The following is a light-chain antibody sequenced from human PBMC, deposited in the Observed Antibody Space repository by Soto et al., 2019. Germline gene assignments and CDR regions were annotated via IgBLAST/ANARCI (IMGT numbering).Light chain of an antibody. J-gene: IGKJ1*01. CDR1: QSIRTN. CDR3: QQYNNWPRT. Sequence: EIVMTQSPATLSVSPGERATLSCRASQSIRTNLAWYQQKPGQAPRLLIYGASTRATGIPARISGSGSGTEFTLTISSLQSEDFVVYYCQQYNNWPRTFGQGTKVEIK. CDR2: GAS. V-gene: IGKV3-15*01.